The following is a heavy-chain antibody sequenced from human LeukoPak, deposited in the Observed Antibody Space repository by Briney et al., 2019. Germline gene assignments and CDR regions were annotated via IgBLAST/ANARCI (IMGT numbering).Heavy chain of an antibody. CDR2: ISSSGSYI. CDR3: ARDSRQWVEQLPYGWFDP. D-gene: IGHD1-26*01. V-gene: IGHV3-21*01. Sequence: GGSLRLSCAASGFTFSAYTMNWVRQPPGKGLEWVSYISSSGSYIYYADSVKGRFTISRDKNSLYLQMDSLRAEDTAVYYCARDSRQWVEQLPYGWFDPWGQGTLVTVS. CDR1: GFTFSAYT. J-gene: IGHJ5*02.